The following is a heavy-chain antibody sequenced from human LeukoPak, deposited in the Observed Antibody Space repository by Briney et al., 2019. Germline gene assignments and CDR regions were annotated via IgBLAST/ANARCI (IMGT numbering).Heavy chain of an antibody. CDR2: ISGSGDYT. D-gene: IGHD6-19*01. CDR3: AEAQKYTSDLDY. Sequence: PGGSLRLSCAASGFTFSSHAMSWVRQAPGKGLEWVSGISGSGDYTYYADSVKGRFTISRDNSKNTLYLQMNSLRAEDTALYYCAEAQKYTSDLDYWGQGILLTVSS. J-gene: IGHJ4*02. CDR1: GFTFSSHA. V-gene: IGHV3-23*01.